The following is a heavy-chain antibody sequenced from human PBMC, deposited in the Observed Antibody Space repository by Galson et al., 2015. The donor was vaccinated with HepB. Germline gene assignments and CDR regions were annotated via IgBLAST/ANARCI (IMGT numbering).Heavy chain of an antibody. CDR1: GFTFSDYY. V-gene: IGHV3-11*01. Sequence: SLRLSCAASGFTFSDYYMSWIRQAPGKGLEWVSYISSSGSTIYYADSVKGRFTISRDNAKNSLYLQMNSLRAEDTAVYYCARPVPAASRIIYYYYYMDVWGKGTTVTVSS. CDR3: ARPVPAASRIIYYYYYMDV. J-gene: IGHJ6*03. D-gene: IGHD2-2*01. CDR2: ISSSGSTI.